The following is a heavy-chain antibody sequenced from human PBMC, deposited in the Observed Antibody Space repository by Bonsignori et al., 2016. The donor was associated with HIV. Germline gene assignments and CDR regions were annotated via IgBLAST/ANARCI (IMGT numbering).Heavy chain of an antibody. J-gene: IGHJ4*02. V-gene: IGHV5-51*01. CDR3: ARHGVYGGSDFRIYYFDS. D-gene: IGHD4-23*01. CDR2: IYPGDSDT. Sequence: VRQMPGKGLEWMGIIYPGDSDTRYNPSFQGQVTISADKSINTAYLQWSSLKASDSAMYYCARHGVYGGSDFRIYYFDSWGQGTRVTVSS.